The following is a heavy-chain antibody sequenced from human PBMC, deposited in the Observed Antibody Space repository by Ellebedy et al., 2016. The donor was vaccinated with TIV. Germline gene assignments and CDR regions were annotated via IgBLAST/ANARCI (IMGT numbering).Heavy chain of an antibody. Sequence: SETLSLTXTVSGGSISSYYWSWIRQPPGKGLEWIGYIYYTGSTRYNLSLKSRVTISVDTSKEQFSLKLSSVTAADTAVYYCARGPSRVLWFGAWGQGTLVTVSS. J-gene: IGHJ5*02. V-gene: IGHV4-59*13. CDR2: IYYTGST. CDR3: ARGPSRVLWFGA. D-gene: IGHD2-8*01. CDR1: GGSISSYY.